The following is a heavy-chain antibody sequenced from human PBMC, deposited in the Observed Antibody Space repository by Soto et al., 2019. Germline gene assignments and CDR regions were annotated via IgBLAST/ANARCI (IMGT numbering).Heavy chain of an antibody. J-gene: IGHJ4*02. V-gene: IGHV1-46*01. Sequence: GASVKVSCKASGYTFTSYYMHWVRQAPGQGLEWLGLISPNSGRPSSAQKFEGRVTMTTDTSTTTAYLELRSLRSDDTAVYYCVRQYYDFWTDYPDFDYWGQGTLVTVSS. CDR1: GYTFTSYY. D-gene: IGHD3-3*01. CDR2: ISPNSGRP. CDR3: VRQYYDFWTDYPDFDY.